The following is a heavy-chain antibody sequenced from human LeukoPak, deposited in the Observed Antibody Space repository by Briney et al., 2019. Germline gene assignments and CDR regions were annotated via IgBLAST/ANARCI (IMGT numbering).Heavy chain of an antibody. CDR2: ISSSSSYI. CDR1: GFTFSSYS. D-gene: IGHD5-12*01. CDR3: AREDRATLYSFDY. J-gene: IGHJ4*02. Sequence: GGSLRLSCAASGFTFSSYSMNWVRQAPGKGLEWVSSISSSSSYIYYADSVKGRFTISRDNAKNSLYLQMNSLRAEDTAVYYCAREDRATLYSFDYWGQGTLVTVSS. V-gene: IGHV3-21*01.